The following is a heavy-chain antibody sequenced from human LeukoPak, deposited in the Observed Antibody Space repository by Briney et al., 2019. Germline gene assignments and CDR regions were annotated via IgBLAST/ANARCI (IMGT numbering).Heavy chain of an antibody. CDR2: IWYDGSNK. CDR3: ARDWTMVRQNYYYYGMDV. J-gene: IGHJ6*02. Sequence: GGSLRLSCAASGFTFSSYGMHWVRQAPGKGLEWVAVIWYDGSNKYYADSVKGRFTISRDNSKNTLYLQMNSLRAEDTAVYYCARDWTMVRQNYYYYGMDVWGQGTTVPVSS. CDR1: GFTFSSYG. D-gene: IGHD3-10*01. V-gene: IGHV3-33*01.